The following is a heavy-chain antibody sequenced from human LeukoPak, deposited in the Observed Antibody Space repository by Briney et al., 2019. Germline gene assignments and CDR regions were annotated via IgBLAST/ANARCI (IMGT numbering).Heavy chain of an antibody. J-gene: IGHJ4*02. CDR3: AKTYYYDSSGYPGY. V-gene: IGHV1-2*02. CDR2: INPNSGGT. Sequence: ASVKVSCKASGYTFTGYYVHWVRQAPGQGLEWMGWINPNSGGTNYAQKFQGRVTMTRDTSISTAYMELSRLRSDDTAVYYCAKTYYYDSSGYPGYWGQGTLVTVSS. D-gene: IGHD3-22*01. CDR1: GYTFTGYY.